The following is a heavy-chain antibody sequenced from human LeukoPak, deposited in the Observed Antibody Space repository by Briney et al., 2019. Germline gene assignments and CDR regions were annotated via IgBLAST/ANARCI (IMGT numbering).Heavy chain of an antibody. D-gene: IGHD5-18*01. CDR2: ISAYNGNT. CDR3: ARGRGYGYGEYFDY. Sequence: ASVKVSCKASGYTFTGYYIHWVRQAPGQGLEWMGWISAYNGNTNYAQKLQGRVTMTTDTSTSTAYMELRSLRSDDTAVYYCARGRGYGYGEYFDYWGQGTLVTVSS. V-gene: IGHV1-18*04. CDR1: GYTFTGYY. J-gene: IGHJ4*02.